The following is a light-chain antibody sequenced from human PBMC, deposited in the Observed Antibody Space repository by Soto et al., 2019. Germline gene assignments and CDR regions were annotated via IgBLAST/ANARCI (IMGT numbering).Light chain of an antibody. CDR1: QNVGNY. Sequence: EIVLTQSPATLSLSPGERATLSCRASQNVGNYLAWYKQKPGQAPRLLIYDSSSRATGVPARFSGSGSGTDFTLTISSLEPEDFALYYCQQRADWPITFGPGTKVDI. J-gene: IGKJ3*01. V-gene: IGKV3-11*01. CDR2: DSS. CDR3: QQRADWPIT.